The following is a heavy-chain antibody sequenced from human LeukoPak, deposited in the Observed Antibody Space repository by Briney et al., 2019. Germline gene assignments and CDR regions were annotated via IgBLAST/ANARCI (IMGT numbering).Heavy chain of an antibody. D-gene: IGHD3-22*01. J-gene: IGHJ4*02. CDR2: INHSGST. CDR3: VRNSNDYSYFDY. Sequence: SETLSLTCAVYGGSFSGYYWSWIRQPPGKGLEWIGEINHSGSTNYNPSLKSRVTISVDTSKNQFSLKLSSVTAADTAVYYCVRNSNDYSYFDYWGQGTLVTVSS. CDR1: GGSFSGYY. V-gene: IGHV4-34*09.